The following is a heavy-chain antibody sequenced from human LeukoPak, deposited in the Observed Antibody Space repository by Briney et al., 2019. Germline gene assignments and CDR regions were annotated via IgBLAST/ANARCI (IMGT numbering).Heavy chain of an antibody. CDR1: GDSVSSNSAA. Sequence: HSQTLSLTCAISGDSVSSNSAAWNWIRQSPSRGLEWLGRTYYRSKWYNDYALSVKSRISINPDTSKKQFSLQLNSVTPEDTAVYYCARSYSSGWDFESWGQGTLVTVSS. V-gene: IGHV6-1*01. CDR3: ARSYSSGWDFES. J-gene: IGHJ4*02. CDR2: TYYRSKWYN. D-gene: IGHD6-19*01.